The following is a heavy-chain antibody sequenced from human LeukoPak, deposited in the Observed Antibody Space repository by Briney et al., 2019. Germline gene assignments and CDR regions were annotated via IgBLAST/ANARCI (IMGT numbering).Heavy chain of an antibody. CDR1: GYSISSGYY. Sequence: KPSETLSLTCAVSGYSISSGYYWGWIRQPPGKGLEWIGSINHSGSTYYNPSLKSRVTISVDTSKNQFSLKLSSVTAADTAVYYCARQQLHGHYYYYYMDVWGKGTTVTVSS. CDR3: ARQQLHGHYYYYYMDV. J-gene: IGHJ6*03. D-gene: IGHD6-13*01. CDR2: INHSGST. V-gene: IGHV4-38-2*01.